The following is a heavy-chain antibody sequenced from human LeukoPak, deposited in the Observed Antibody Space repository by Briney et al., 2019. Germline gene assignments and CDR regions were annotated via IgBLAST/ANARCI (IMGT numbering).Heavy chain of an antibody. D-gene: IGHD1-26*01. V-gene: IGHV3-72*01. J-gene: IGHJ4*02. CDR3: AKDQWGSSYDY. CDR1: GFTFSDHY. Sequence: PGGSLRLSCAASGFTFSDHYMDWVRQAPGKGLEWVGRTRNKANSYTTEYAASVKGRFTISRDDSKNSLYLQMNSLKTEDTAVYYCAKDQWGSSYDYWGQGTLVTVSS. CDR2: TRNKANSYTT.